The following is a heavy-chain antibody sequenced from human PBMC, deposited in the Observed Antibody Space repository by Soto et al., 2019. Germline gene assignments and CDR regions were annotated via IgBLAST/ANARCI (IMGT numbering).Heavy chain of an antibody. CDR2: NRNKAKSYTT. Sequence: EVQLVESGGGLVQPGGSLRLSCAASGFTFSDHYMDWVRQAPGKGLEWVGRNRNKAKSYTTDYAASVKGRFTISRDASKNSLYLQMSSLTTGDTAVYYCVRPSRPGTAATTSADVWGQGTTVTVSS. J-gene: IGHJ6*02. D-gene: IGHD1-1*01. V-gene: IGHV3-72*01. CDR1: GFTFSDHY. CDR3: VRPSRPGTAATTSADV.